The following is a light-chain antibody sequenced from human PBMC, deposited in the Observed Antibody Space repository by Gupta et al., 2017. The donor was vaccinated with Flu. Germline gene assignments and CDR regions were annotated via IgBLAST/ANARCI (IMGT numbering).Light chain of an antibody. Sequence: PSSLSASIGDGVTISCRASENIINYVNWYQHRSGRAPNLLIYATSNLQGGVPSRFSGRGSGTGFTLTISGLQPEDFGTDYCQQCDSPSYTFGQGTTMEIK. CDR1: ENIINY. V-gene: IGKV1-39*01. J-gene: IGKJ2*01. CDR2: ATS. CDR3: QQCDSPSYT.